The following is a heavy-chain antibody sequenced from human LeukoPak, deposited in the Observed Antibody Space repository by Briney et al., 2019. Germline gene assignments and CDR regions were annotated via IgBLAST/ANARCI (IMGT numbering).Heavy chain of an antibody. Sequence: ASVKVSCKASGYTFTSYDINWVRQAPGQGLEWMGWISAYNGNTNYAQKLQGRDTMTTDTSTSTAYMELRSLRSDDTAVYYCAKDDYAPYYYMDVWGKGTTVTVSS. CDR2: ISAYNGNT. CDR1: GYTFTSYD. V-gene: IGHV1-18*01. J-gene: IGHJ6*03. CDR3: AKDDYAPYYYMDV. D-gene: IGHD3-16*01.